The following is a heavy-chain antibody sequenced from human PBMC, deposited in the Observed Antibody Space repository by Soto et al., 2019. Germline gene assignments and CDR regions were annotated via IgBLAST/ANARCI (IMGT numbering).Heavy chain of an antibody. J-gene: IGHJ4*02. V-gene: IGHV4-39*01. D-gene: IGHD6-19*01. CDR3: ARHSSGWYSDY. CDR1: GGSISSSSYY. CDR2: IYYSGST. Sequence: QLQLQESGPGLVKPSETLSLTCTVSGGSISSSSYYWGWIRQPPGKGLEWIGSIYYSGSTYYNPSLKSRVPISVDTSKNQFSLKLSSVTAADTAVYYCARHSSGWYSDYWGQGTLVTVSS.